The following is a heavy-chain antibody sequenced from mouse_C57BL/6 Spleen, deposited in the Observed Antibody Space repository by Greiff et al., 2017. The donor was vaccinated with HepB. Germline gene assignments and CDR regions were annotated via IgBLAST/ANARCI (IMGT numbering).Heavy chain of an antibody. J-gene: IGHJ4*01. CDR3: AIRYYSLYYAMDY. CDR1: GFTFSDYG. Sequence: EVQLQESGGGLVKPGGSLKLSCAASGFTFSDYGMHWVRQAPEKGLEWVAYISSGSSTIYYADTVKGRFTISRDNAKNTLFLQMTSLRSEDTAMYYCAIRYYSLYYAMDYWGQGTSVTVSS. CDR2: ISSGSSTI. D-gene: IGHD2-12*01. V-gene: IGHV5-17*01.